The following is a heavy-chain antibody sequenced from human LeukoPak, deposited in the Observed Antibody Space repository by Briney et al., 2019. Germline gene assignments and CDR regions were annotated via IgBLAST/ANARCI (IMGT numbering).Heavy chain of an antibody. V-gene: IGHV4-4*09. CDR2: IYGSP. Sequence: SETLSLTCTVSGGSITDHFWGWIRHTPGMGLEWIGHIYGSPTYNPSLKSRVTISDDTSENQIFLKLTSETAAATAIYYCARRFRTSASGILHHDAYDIWGPGTEVIVSS. CDR3: ARRFRTSASGILHHDAYDI. D-gene: IGHD3-10*01. CDR1: GGSITDHF. J-gene: IGHJ3*02.